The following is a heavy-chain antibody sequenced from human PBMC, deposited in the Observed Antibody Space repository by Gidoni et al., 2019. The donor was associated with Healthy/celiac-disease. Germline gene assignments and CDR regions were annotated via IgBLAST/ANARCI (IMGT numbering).Heavy chain of an antibody. CDR3: ARPRVVVVAATPLDY. CDR1: GFTFSSYG. D-gene: IGHD2-15*01. Sequence: QVQLVESGGGVVQPARSLRLSCAASGFTFSSYGMHWVRQAPGKGLEWVAVISYDGRNKYYADSVKGRFTISRDNSKNTLYLQMNSLRAEDTAVYYCARPRVVVVAATPLDYWGQGTLVTVSS. CDR2: ISYDGRNK. V-gene: IGHV3-30*04. J-gene: IGHJ4*02.